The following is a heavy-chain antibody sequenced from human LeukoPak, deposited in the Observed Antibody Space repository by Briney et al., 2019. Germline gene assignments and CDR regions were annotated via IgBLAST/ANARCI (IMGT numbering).Heavy chain of an antibody. D-gene: IGHD4-17*01. CDR1: GYTFSNYY. Sequence: ASVKVSCKASGYTFSNYYMYWVRQAPGQGLEWMGWINPNSGATNYAQKFQGRVTMTRDMSISTAYVELSRLRSDDTAVYYCARWSRRDYVNAFDIWGQGTMVTVSS. CDR3: ARWSRRDYVNAFDI. V-gene: IGHV1-2*02. CDR2: INPNSGAT. J-gene: IGHJ3*02.